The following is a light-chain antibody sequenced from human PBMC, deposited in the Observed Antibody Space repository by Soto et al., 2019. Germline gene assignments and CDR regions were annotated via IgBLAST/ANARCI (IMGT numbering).Light chain of an antibody. J-gene: IGKJ5*01. CDR3: QQRTYCPIT. V-gene: IGKV3-11*01. Sequence: EIVLTQSPATLSLSPGERASLSCRASQSVTSYLAWSQQKPGQAPRLLIYDASTMASGIPARFSGSGSGTDFTITNSRLEPEDFALYYCQQRTYCPITFGQGTRLEI. CDR2: DAS. CDR1: QSVTSY.